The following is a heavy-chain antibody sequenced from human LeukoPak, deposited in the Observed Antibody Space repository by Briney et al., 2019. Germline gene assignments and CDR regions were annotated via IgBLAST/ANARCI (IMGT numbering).Heavy chain of an antibody. Sequence: GGSLRLSCAASGFTFNNAWMSWVRQPPGKGLEWVGHIKSKTDGGTTDYAAPVQGRFTISRDDSKNTLYLQMNSLKTEDTAVYYCTTERLVHDFWGQGTLVTVSS. CDR2: IKSKTDGGTT. J-gene: IGHJ4*02. V-gene: IGHV3-15*01. CDR1: GFTFNNAW. D-gene: IGHD6-25*01. CDR3: TTERLVHDF.